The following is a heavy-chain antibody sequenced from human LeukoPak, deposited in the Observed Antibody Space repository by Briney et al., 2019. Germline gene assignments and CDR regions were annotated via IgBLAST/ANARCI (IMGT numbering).Heavy chain of an antibody. Sequence: SETLSLTCTVSGVSISSYYWSWIRQPPGKGLEWIGYIYYSGTTNYNPSLKSRLTLSIDTSKNQFSLKLRSVTAADTAVYYCAREGYASGWNDYWGQGTLVTVSS. CDR3: AREGYASGWNDY. V-gene: IGHV4-59*01. CDR2: IYYSGTT. J-gene: IGHJ4*02. D-gene: IGHD6-19*01. CDR1: GVSISSYY.